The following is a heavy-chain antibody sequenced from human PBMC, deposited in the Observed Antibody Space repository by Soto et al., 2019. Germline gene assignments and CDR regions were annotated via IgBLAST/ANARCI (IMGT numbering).Heavy chain of an antibody. CDR1: GFTFSSYG. Sequence: PGGSLRLSCAASGFTFSSYGMHWVRQAPGKGLEWVAVIWYDGSNKYYADSVKGRFTISRDNSKNTLYLQMNSLRAEDTAVYYCARMAGRGKFDPWGQGTLVTGLL. CDR3: ARMAGRGKFDP. D-gene: IGHD3-16*01. J-gene: IGHJ5*02. CDR2: IWYDGSNK. V-gene: IGHV3-33*01.